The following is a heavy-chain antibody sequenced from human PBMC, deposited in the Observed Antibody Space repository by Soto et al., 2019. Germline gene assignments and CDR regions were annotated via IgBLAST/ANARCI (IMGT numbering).Heavy chain of an antibody. CDR3: AREGRSGYYQYYYYGMDV. CDR2: IKQDGSEK. CDR1: GFTFSSYW. J-gene: IGHJ6*02. V-gene: IGHV3-7*01. D-gene: IGHD3-3*01. Sequence: PGGSLRLSCAASGFTFSSYWMSWVRQAPGKGLEWVANIKQDGSEKYYVDSVKGRFTISRDNAKNSLYLQMNSLRAEDTAVYYCAREGRSGYYQYYYYGMDVWGQGTPVTVSS.